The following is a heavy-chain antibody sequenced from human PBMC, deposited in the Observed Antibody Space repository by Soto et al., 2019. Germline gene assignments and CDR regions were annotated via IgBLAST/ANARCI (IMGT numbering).Heavy chain of an antibody. V-gene: IGHV3-11*05. J-gene: IGHJ6*02. Sequence: QVQLVESGGGLVKPGGSLRLSCAASGFTFKDYYMAWVRQAPGKGLEWVSYITSNGDYTNYADSVKGRFTISRDNAKNSLRLQLSSLKVDDTSVYYCASPLGTGCSYNYGLDVWGQGTTVTVSS. CDR3: ASPLGTGCSYNYGLDV. CDR2: ITSNGDYT. D-gene: IGHD2-21*01. CDR1: GFTFKDYY.